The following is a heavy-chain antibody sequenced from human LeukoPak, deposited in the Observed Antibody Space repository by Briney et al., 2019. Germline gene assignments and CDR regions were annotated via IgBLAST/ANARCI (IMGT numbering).Heavy chain of an antibody. CDR3: ASSSGYYGMDV. Sequence: SETLSLTCTVSGGSISSSSYYWGWIRQPPGKGLEWIGSIYYSGSTYYNPSLKSRVTISVDTSKNQFSLKLSSVTAADTAMYYCASSSGYYGMDVWGQGTTVTVSS. V-gene: IGHV4-39*01. J-gene: IGHJ6*02. CDR2: IYYSGST. D-gene: IGHD6-6*01. CDR1: GGSISSSSYY.